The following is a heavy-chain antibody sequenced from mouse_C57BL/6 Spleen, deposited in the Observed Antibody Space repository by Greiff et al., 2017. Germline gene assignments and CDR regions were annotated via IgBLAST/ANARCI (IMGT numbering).Heavy chain of an antibody. CDR1: GYTFTDYY. V-gene: IGHV1-26*01. CDR3: ARDVGRDY. D-gene: IGHD1-1*01. J-gene: IGHJ4*01. CDR2: INPNNGGT. Sequence: EVQLQQSGPELVKPGASVKISCKASGYTFTDYYMNWVKQSHGKSLEWIGDINPNNGGTSYNQKFKGKATLTVDKSSSTAYMELRSLTSEDSAVYYCARDVGRDYWGQGTSVTVSS.